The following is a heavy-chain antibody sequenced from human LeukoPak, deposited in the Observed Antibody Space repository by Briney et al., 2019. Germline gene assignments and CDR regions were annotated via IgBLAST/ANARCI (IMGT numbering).Heavy chain of an antibody. CDR1: GYTFTSYD. D-gene: IGHD3-22*01. J-gene: IGHJ5*02. CDR3: ARDGLPDYYDSSGYNWFDP. Sequence: ASVKVSCKASGYTFTSYDINWVRQATGQGLEWMGWMNPNSGNTGYAQKFQGRVTITRNTSISTAYMELSSLRSDDTAVYYCARDGLPDYYDSSGYNWFDPWGQGTLVTVSS. V-gene: IGHV1-8*03. CDR2: MNPNSGNT.